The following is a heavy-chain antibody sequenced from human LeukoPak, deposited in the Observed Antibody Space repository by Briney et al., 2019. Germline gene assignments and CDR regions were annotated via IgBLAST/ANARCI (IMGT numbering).Heavy chain of an antibody. V-gene: IGHV3-66*01. CDR3: VRGGGAFCGDDCYRNFDY. CDR1: ALAVSSNY. D-gene: IGHD2-21*02. CDR2: IYSGGST. Sequence: GGSLRLSCAASALAVSSNYMSWVRQAPGKGPEWVSVIYSGGSTYYADSVMGRFTISRGNSKNTVSLQMNSLRAEDTAVYYCVRGGGAFCGDDCYRNFDYWGQGTLVTVSS. J-gene: IGHJ4*02.